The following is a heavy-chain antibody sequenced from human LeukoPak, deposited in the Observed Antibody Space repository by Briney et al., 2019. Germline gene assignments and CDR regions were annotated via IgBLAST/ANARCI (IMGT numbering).Heavy chain of an antibody. D-gene: IGHD3-3*01. CDR2: IKQDGCEK. V-gene: IGHV3-7*01. J-gene: IGHJ4*02. Sequence: PGGSLRLSCAASGFTFSSYWMSWVRQAPGKGLEWVANIKQDGCEKYYVDSVKGRFTISRDNAKNSLYLQMNSLRAEDTAVYYCARGGFGARLGFRFDYWGQGTLVTVSS. CDR1: GFTFSSYW. CDR3: ARGGFGARLGFRFDY.